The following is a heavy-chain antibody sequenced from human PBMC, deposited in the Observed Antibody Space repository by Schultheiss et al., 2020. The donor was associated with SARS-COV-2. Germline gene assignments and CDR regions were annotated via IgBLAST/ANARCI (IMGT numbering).Heavy chain of an antibody. V-gene: IGHV3-30*18. CDR3: AKEREEVRSMHPFDY. CDR2: ISYDGSNK. Sequence: GGSLRLSCAASGFTFSSYGMHWVRQAPGKGLEWVAVISYDGSNKYYADSVKGRFTISRDNSKNTLYLQMNSLRAEDTAVYYCAKEREEVRSMHPFDYWGQGTLVTVSS. CDR1: GFTFSSYG. D-gene: IGHD2/OR15-2a*01. J-gene: IGHJ4*02.